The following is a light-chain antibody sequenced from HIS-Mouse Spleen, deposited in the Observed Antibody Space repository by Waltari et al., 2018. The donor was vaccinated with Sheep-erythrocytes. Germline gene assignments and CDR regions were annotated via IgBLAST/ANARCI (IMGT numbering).Light chain of an antibody. V-gene: IGLV2-23*01. CDR3: CSYAGSSTPWV. Sequence: QSALTQPASVSGSPGQSITIPCTGTSSDVGSYNLFSWYQQHPGKAPKLMIYEGSKRPSGVSHRFSGSKSGNTASLTIAGLQAEDEADYYCCSYAGSSTPWVFGGGTKLTVL. CDR1: SSDVGSYNL. J-gene: IGLJ3*02. CDR2: EGS.